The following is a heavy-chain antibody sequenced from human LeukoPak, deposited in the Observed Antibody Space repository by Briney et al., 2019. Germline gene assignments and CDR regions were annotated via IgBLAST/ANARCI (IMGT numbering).Heavy chain of an antibody. J-gene: IGHJ4*02. CDR3: ARWYSSSGYLDY. V-gene: IGHV4-38-2*01. CDR2: IYHSGNT. D-gene: IGHD6-6*01. CDR1: GYSISSGYY. Sequence: SETLSLTCAVSGYSISSGYYWGWIRQPPGKGLEWIGSIYHSGNTNYNPSLKSLVTISVDTSKNQFSLKVSSVTAADTALYYCARWYSSSGYLDYWGQGTLVTVSS.